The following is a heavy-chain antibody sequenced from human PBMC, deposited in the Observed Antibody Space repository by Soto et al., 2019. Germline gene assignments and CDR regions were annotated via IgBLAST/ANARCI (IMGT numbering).Heavy chain of an antibody. J-gene: IGHJ4*02. Sequence: ASVKVSCKASGFTFSDYGFSWVRQAPGRGLEWMGWISAFSGETNYTQKSEGRVAMTTDAATTTAYMELRSLTVDDTAVYYCVRDQQWLLPVPLNFDYWGQGTVVTSPQ. CDR1: GFTFSDYG. D-gene: IGHD6-19*01. V-gene: IGHV1-18*01. CDR2: ISAFSGET. CDR3: VRDQQWLLPVPLNFDY.